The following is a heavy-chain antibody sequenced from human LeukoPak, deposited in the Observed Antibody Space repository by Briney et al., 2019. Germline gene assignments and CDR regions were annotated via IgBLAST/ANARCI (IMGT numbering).Heavy chain of an antibody. CDR2: IYPGDSDT. CDR1: GYSFTSYW. V-gene: IGHV5-51*01. D-gene: IGHD6-13*01. CDR3: AAGYSSSWYSPYYYGMDV. Sequence: GEALKISCKGSGYSFTSYWIGWGRQMPGKGLEWLGIIYPGDSDTRYSPSFQGRVTISADKSNSTAYLQWSRLKASDTAMYYCAAGYSSSWYSPYYYGMDVWGQGTTVTVSS. J-gene: IGHJ6*02.